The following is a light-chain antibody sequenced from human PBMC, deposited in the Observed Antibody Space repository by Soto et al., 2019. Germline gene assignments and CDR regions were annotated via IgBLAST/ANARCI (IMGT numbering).Light chain of an antibody. CDR3: QQYDDWPPSYT. CDR1: QSVSSN. Sequence: EIVMTQSPATLSVSPGERATLSCRASQSVSSNLAWYQKKPGQAPRLLIYGASTRATGIPARISGSGSGTEFTLTISSLQSEDFAVYYCQQYDDWPPSYTFGQGTEVDIK. V-gene: IGKV3-15*01. CDR2: GAS. J-gene: IGKJ2*01.